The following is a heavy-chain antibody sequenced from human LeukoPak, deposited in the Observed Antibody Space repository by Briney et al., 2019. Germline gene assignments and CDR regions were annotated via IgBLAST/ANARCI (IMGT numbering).Heavy chain of an antibody. CDR1: GGSISSNHW. J-gene: IGHJ3*02. CDR2: IYHSGST. V-gene: IGHV4-4*02. Sequence: PSGTLSLTCAVSGGSISSNHWWSWVRQSPGKGLEWIGEIYHSGSTNYNPSLKSRATISIDKSKNQFSLKLSSVTAADTAVYYCARERYCSSSSCLDAFDIWGQGTMVTVSS. CDR3: ARERYCSSSSCLDAFDI. D-gene: IGHD2-2*01.